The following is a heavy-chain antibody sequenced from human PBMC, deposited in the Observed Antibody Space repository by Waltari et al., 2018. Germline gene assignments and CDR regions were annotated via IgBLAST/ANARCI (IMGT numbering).Heavy chain of an antibody. V-gene: IGHV4-4*02. Sequence: QLQLQESGPGLVKPSGTLSLTCVVSGDSMSSTDWWSWVRQSPEKGLEWIGQVQGSGRTNDNPSFASRVSVSVDTSTNQFSLKVTSATAADTAVYFCARDRGRGIYLDSWGQGVLVTVSP. CDR2: VQGSGRT. CDR3: ARDRGRGIYLDS. J-gene: IGHJ4*02. D-gene: IGHD2-15*01. CDR1: GDSMSSTDW.